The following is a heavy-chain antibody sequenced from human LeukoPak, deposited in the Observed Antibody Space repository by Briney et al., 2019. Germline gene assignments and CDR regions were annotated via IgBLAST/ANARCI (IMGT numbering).Heavy chain of an antibody. Sequence: GGSLRLSCAASGFTFSSYWMSWVRQAPGKGLEWVSYISSSSSTIYYADSVKGRFTISRDNAKNSLYLQMNSLRAEDTAVYYCARGANYDSSGYYYWGQGTLVTVSS. V-gene: IGHV3-48*01. CDR1: GFTFSSYW. CDR2: ISSSSSTI. D-gene: IGHD3-22*01. CDR3: ARGANYDSSGYYY. J-gene: IGHJ4*02.